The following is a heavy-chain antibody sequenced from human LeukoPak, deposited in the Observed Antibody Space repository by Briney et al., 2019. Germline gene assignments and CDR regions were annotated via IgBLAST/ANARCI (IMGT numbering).Heavy chain of an antibody. CDR2: IYYSGST. Sequence: SQTLSLTCTVSGGSINSGGYYWSWIRQHPGKGLEWFAYIYYSGSTYYNPSLKSRVTISIDTSKNQFSLKVSSVTAADTAIYYCARVAYGGNVYFDSWGQGTLATVSS. D-gene: IGHD4-23*01. V-gene: IGHV4-31*03. J-gene: IGHJ4*02. CDR3: ARVAYGGNVYFDS. CDR1: GGSINSGGYY.